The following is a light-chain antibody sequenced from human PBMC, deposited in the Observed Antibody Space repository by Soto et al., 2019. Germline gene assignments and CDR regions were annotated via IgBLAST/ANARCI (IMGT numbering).Light chain of an antibody. Sequence: EIVLTQSPAPLSLSPGERSTLSCRASQSVSSYLAWYQQKPGQAPRLLIYDASNRATGIPARFSGSGSGTDVTLTISSLEPADVAVYYCQQRSNWPPLTFGGGTKVEIK. CDR1: QSVSSY. J-gene: IGKJ4*01. CDR2: DAS. CDR3: QQRSNWPPLT. V-gene: IGKV3-11*01.